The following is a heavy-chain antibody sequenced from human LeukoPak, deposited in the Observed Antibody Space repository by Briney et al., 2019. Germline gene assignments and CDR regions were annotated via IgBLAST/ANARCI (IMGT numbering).Heavy chain of an antibody. CDR1: GFTFSSYA. J-gene: IGHJ3*02. V-gene: IGHV3-30*04. D-gene: IGHD6-13*01. CDR3: ARTRGGSSWYRAFDI. CDR2: ISYDGSNK. Sequence: GSLRLSCAASGFTFSSYAMHWVRQAPGKGLEWVAVISYDGSNKYYADSVKGRFTISRDNSKNTLYLQMNSLRAEDTAVYYCARTRGGSSWYRAFDIWGQGTMVTVSS.